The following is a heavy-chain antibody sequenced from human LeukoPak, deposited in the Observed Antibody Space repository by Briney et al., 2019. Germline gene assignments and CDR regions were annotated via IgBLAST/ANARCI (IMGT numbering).Heavy chain of an antibody. V-gene: IGHV4-61*02. CDR1: GGSVSGGSYH. D-gene: IGHD3-3*01. CDR2: IYTSGST. CDR3: ARYYDFWSGYYKVSYFDY. Sequence: TLSLTCSVSGGSVSGGSYHWTWIRPPAGKGLEWIGRIYTSGSTNYNPSLKSRVTISVDTSKNQFSLKLSSVTAADTAVYYCARYYDFWSGYYKVSYFDYWGQGTLVTVSS. J-gene: IGHJ4*02.